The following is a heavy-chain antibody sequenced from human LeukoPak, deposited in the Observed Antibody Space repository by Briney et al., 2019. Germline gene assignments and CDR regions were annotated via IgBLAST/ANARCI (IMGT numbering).Heavy chain of an antibody. D-gene: IGHD1-26*01. V-gene: IGHV3-66*01. Sequence: GGSLRLSRVASGFTVSSNYMSWVRQAPGKGLDGVSVIYSGGNTYYADSVKGRLTISRDNSKITLYLQMNSLRAGDTAVYYCARDRGSYFSYGMDVWGEGATVTVSS. J-gene: IGHJ6*04. CDR3: ARDRGSYFSYGMDV. CDR2: IYSGGNT. CDR1: GFTVSSNY.